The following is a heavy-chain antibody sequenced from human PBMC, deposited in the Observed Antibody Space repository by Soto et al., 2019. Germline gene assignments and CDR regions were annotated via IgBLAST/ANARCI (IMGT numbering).Heavy chain of an antibody. D-gene: IGHD1-26*01. J-gene: IGHJ3*02. CDR2: ISSSSSYI. V-gene: IGHV3-21*01. CDR1: GSTFSSSN. Sequence: EVQLVESGGGLVKPGGSLRLSCAASGSTFSSSNMNWVRQAPGKGLEWVSSISSSSSYIYYADSVKGRFTISRDNAKNSLYLQMNTLRGEDTAVYYCARGGSYRDAFDIWGQGTMVTVSS. CDR3: ARGGSYRDAFDI.